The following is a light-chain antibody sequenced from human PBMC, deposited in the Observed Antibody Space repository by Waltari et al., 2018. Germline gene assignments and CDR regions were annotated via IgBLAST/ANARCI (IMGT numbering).Light chain of an antibody. Sequence: DIQMTQSPSSLSASVGHRVTITCRTSQSITSYLNLYQQKPGKAPKLLIYGASSLQSGVPSRFSGSGSGTDFTLTISSLHPEDFATYYCQQSYTTPITFGQGTRLEIK. CDR3: QQSYTTPIT. V-gene: IGKV1-39*01. CDR2: GAS. J-gene: IGKJ5*01. CDR1: QSITSY.